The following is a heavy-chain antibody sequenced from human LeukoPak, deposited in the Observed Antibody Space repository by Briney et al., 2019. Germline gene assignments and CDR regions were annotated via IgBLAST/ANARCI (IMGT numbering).Heavy chain of an antibody. V-gene: IGHV3-33*01. CDR3: ARLYGDSIDY. CDR1: GLDFSRHG. D-gene: IGHD4-17*01. CDR2: IWYDGSKK. J-gene: IGHJ4*02. Sequence: GGSLRLSCAASGLDFSRHGMHWVRQAPGKGLEWVALIWYDGSKKYYADSVKGRFTISRDNSKNTLYLQMSSLRAEDTAVYFCARLYGDSIDYWGQGTLVIVS.